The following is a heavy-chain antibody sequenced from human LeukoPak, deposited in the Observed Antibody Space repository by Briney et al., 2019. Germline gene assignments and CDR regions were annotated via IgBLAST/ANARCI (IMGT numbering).Heavy chain of an antibody. D-gene: IGHD6-13*01. CDR1: GGSISSYY. CDR2: IYYSGST. V-gene: IGHV4-59*01. CDR3: ARGLAAGTWSLGYYYYYYMDV. J-gene: IGHJ6*03. Sequence: SETLSLTCTVSGGSISSYYWSWIRQPPGKGLEWIGYIYYSGSTNYNPSLKSRVTISVDTSKNQFSLKLSSVTAADTAVYYCARGLAAGTWSLGYYYYYYMDVWGKGTTVTVSS.